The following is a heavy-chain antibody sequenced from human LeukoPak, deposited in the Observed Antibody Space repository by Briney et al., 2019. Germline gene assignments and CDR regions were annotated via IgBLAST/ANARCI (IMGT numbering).Heavy chain of an antibody. CDR1: GGSVSSGSYY. V-gene: IGHV4-61*01. D-gene: IGHD3-10*01. Sequence: SETLSLTCTVSGGSVSSGSYYWSWIRQPPGKGLEWIGYIYYSGSTNYNPSPKSRVTISVDTSKSQFSLKLSSVTAADTAVYYCARSITMVRGVRRVWFDPWGQGTLVTVSS. J-gene: IGHJ5*02. CDR3: ARSITMVRGVRRVWFDP. CDR2: IYYSGST.